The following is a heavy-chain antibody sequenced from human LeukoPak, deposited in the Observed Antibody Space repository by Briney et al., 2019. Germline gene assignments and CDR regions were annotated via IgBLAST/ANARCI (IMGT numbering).Heavy chain of an antibody. J-gene: IGHJ5*02. V-gene: IGHV4-38-2*02. Sequence: SETLSLTCSVSGYSITSGYYWGWIRQPPGKGLEWIGSFYRSGDTYYSPSLKSRVTISVDTSKNQFSQELRSVTAADTAVYYCARGISSKCPGASWGQGILVTVSS. D-gene: IGHD1-14*01. CDR3: ARGISSKCPGAS. CDR1: GYSITSGYY. CDR2: FYRSGDT.